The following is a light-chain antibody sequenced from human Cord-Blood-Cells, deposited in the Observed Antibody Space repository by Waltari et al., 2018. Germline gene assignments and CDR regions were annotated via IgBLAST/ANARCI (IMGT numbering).Light chain of an antibody. CDR1: SSDVGSYNL. J-gene: IGLJ2*01. V-gene: IGLV2-23*01. Sequence: QSALTQPASVSGSPGQSITISCTGTSSDVGSYNLVSWYQQHPGKAPKLMIYEGSKRPSGVSNRFSVSKSGNTASRTISGLQAEDEADYYCCSYAGSSTVVFGGGTKLTVL. CDR3: CSYAGSSTVV. CDR2: EGS.